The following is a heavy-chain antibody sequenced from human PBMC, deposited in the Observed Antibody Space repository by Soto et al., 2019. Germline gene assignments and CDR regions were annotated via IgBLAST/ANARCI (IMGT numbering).Heavy chain of an antibody. V-gene: IGHV3-30*18. CDR2: ISYDGSNK. CDR1: GFTFSSYG. CDR3: AKGVWFGELHHWFDP. D-gene: IGHD3-10*01. Sequence: QVQLVESGGGVVQPGRSLRLSCAASGFTFSSYGMHWVRQAPGKGLEWVAVISYDGSNKYYADSVKGRFTISRDNSKNTLYLQMNSLRAEDTAVYYCAKGVWFGELHHWFDPWGQGNLVTVSS. J-gene: IGHJ5*02.